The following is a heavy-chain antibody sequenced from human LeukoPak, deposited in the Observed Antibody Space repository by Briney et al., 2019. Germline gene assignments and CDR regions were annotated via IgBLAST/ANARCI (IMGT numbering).Heavy chain of an antibody. J-gene: IGHJ4*02. D-gene: IGHD4-17*01. Sequence: GGSLRLSCAASGFTFSNYAMSWVRQAPGKGLEWISAISGSGGSTYYADSVKGRFTISRHNANNTLYLQMNSLRAEDSAVYYCAKSCHGDYGFYIVDYWGQGPLVTVSS. V-gene: IGHV3-23*01. CDR3: AKSCHGDYGFYIVDY. CDR2: ISGSGGST. CDR1: GFTFSNYA.